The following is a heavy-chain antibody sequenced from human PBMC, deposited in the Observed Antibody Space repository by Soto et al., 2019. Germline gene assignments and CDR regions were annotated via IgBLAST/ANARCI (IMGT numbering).Heavy chain of an antibody. CDR2: ISAHNDNT. V-gene: IGHV1-18*01. D-gene: IGHD1-1*01. CDR1: GYTFTTYG. Sequence: QVHLVQSGAEVRKPGASVKVSCKGSGYTFTTYGITWVRQAPGQGLEWMGWISAHNDNTNYAQKVQGRVTVTRATSTSPAYMELRNLRSDNTAVYYCARGRYGDYWGQGDLVTVSS. CDR3: ARGRYGDY. J-gene: IGHJ4*02.